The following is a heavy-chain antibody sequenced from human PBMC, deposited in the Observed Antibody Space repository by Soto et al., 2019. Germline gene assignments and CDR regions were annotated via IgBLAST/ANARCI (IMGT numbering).Heavy chain of an antibody. CDR3: ARVMAPYDILTGSIGWWFDP. CDR1: GYTFTSYG. Sequence: ASVKVSCKASGYTFTSYGISWVRQAPGQGLEWMGIINPSGGSTSYAQKFQGRVTMTRDTSTSTVYMELSSLRSEDTAVYYCARVMAPYDILTGSIGWWFDPWGQGTLVTVSS. J-gene: IGHJ5*02. D-gene: IGHD3-9*01. V-gene: IGHV1-46*03. CDR2: INPSGGST.